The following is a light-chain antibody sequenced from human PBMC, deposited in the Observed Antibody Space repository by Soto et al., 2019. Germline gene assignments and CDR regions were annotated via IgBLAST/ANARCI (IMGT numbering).Light chain of an antibody. J-gene: IGKJ1*01. CDR3: MQTLHTWT. V-gene: IGKV2-28*01. Sequence: DIVMTQSPLSLPVTPGEPASISCRSSQSLLHSNGYYYLDWYLQKPGQSPQLLIYLGSNRASGVPDRVSASAAGTDFTLKISRVEAEDGGVYYCMQTLHTWTFGQGTKVEIK. CDR1: QSLLHSNGYYY. CDR2: LGS.